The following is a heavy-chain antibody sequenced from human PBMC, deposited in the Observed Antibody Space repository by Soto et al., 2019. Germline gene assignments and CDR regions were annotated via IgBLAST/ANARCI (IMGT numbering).Heavy chain of an antibody. CDR2: IYWDDDK. Sequence: QITLKESGPTLVKSTQTLTLTCTFSGFSLTTSGVGVGWIRQPPGKALEWLALIYWDDDKRYSPSLKSRLTIPKDTSKTPAVLMMTNMGPVDTATSSCAHSLGEDWFDPWGQGTPVTVSS. CDR3: AHSLGEDWFDP. J-gene: IGHJ5*02. CDR1: GFSLTTSGVG. V-gene: IGHV2-5*02. D-gene: IGHD3-16*01.